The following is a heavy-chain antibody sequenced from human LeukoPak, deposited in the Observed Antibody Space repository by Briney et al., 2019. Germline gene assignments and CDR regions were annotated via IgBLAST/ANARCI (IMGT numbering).Heavy chain of an antibody. CDR1: GGSISSSNYY. Sequence: PSEPLSLTCTVSGGSISSSNYYWGWIRQPPGKGLEWIGSLFSNGNTYYNPSLKSRVTISVDTSKNQFSLKLSSVTAADTAVYYCARVGGITMIVVFISDAFDIWGQGTMVTVSS. CDR3: ARVGGITMIVVFISDAFDI. CDR2: LFSNGNT. V-gene: IGHV4-39*07. D-gene: IGHD3-22*01. J-gene: IGHJ3*02.